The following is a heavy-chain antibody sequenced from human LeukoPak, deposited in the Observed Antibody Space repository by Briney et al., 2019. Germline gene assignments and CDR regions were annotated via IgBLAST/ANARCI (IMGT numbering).Heavy chain of an antibody. D-gene: IGHD3-22*01. CDR2: IYTSGST. CDR3: ARSHYYDSSGYFDY. Sequence: PSETLSLTCTVSGGSISSYYWSWIRQPAGKGLEWIGRIYTSGSTNYNPSLKSRVTMSVDTSKNQFSLKLSSVTAADTAVYYCARSHYYDSSGYFDYWGQGTLVTVSS. J-gene: IGHJ4*02. V-gene: IGHV4-4*07. CDR1: GGSISSYY.